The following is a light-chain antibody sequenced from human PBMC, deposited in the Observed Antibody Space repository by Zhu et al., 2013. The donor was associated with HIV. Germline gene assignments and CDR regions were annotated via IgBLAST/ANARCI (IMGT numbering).Light chain of an antibody. CDR1: QGIANW. CDR3: QYYGIDTIT. V-gene: IGKV1-27*01. CDR2: GAS. Sequence: DIQMTQSPSSLSASVGDRVSITCRASQGIANWLAWYQQKPGKVPRLLIFGASTLQSGVPSRFSGSGSGTEFTLTISSLQPDDFASYYCQYYGIDTITFGQGTKVDIK. J-gene: IGKJ2*01.